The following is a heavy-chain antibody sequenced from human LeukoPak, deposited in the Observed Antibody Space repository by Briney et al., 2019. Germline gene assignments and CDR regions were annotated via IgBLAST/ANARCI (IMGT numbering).Heavy chain of an antibody. V-gene: IGHV3-30*02. CDR1: GFTFSSYG. J-gene: IGHJ3*02. CDR3: AKGGGASGFWTTKSAFDT. CDR2: IRYDGTNN. D-gene: IGHD3/OR15-3a*01. Sequence: GGSLRLSCAASGFTFSSYGLHWVRQAPGKGLEWVAFIRYDGTNNNYADFVKGRFTISRDNSKNTLYLQMNNLRLEDTAVYYCAKGGGASGFWTTKSAFDTWGQGTRVTVST.